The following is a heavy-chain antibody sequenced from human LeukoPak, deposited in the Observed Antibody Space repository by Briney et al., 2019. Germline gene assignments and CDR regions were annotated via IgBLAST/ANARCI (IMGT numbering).Heavy chain of an antibody. D-gene: IGHD2-15*01. CDR3: ARGECSGGSCYDVDYYYGMDI. CDR2: INPSGGST. V-gene: IGHV1-46*01. Sequence: ASVKVSCKASEYTFTSYYMHWVRQAPGQGLEWMGIINPSGGSTSYAQKFQGRVTMTRDTSTSTVYMELSSLRSEDTAVYYCARGECSGGSCYDVDYYYGMDIWGQGTTVTVSS. J-gene: IGHJ6*02. CDR1: EYTFTSYY.